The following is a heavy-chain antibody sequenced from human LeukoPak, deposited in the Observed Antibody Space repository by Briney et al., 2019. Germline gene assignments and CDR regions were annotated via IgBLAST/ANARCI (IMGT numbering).Heavy chain of an antibody. D-gene: IGHD5-18*01. V-gene: IGHV4-59*01. CDR1: GGSISSYY. J-gene: IGHJ5*02. Sequence: SETLSLTCTVSGGSISSYYWSWVRQPPGKGLEWLGYIYYSGSTNYNPSLKSRVTISVDTSKNQFSLKLSSVTAADTAVYYCARARSVATARRYNWFDPWGQGTLVTVSS. CDR2: IYYSGST. CDR3: ARARSVATARRYNWFDP.